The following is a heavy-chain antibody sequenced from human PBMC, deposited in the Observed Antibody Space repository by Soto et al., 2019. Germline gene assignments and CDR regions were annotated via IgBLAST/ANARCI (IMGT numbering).Heavy chain of an antibody. CDR3: AKQPIAPSRWLDP. CDR1: GFTFSGYA. D-gene: IGHD3-16*02. Sequence: PGGSLRLSCVASGFTFSGYAMSWVRQAPGKGLEWVSVISGNGVTTYFADSVRGRFTISRDNSKNTLYLQMNSLRAEDTAMYYCAKQPIAPSRWLDPWGQGNLVTVSS. J-gene: IGHJ5*02. V-gene: IGHV3-23*01. CDR2: ISGNGVTT.